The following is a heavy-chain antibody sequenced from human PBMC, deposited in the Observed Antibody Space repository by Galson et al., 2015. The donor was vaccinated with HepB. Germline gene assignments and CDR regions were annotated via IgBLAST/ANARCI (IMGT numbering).Heavy chain of an antibody. V-gene: IGHV3-74*01. Sequence: SLRLSCAASGFTFSSYWMHWVRQAPGKGLVWVSRINLDGTTTSYADSVKGRVTISRDNAKNTLYLQMNSLRAEDTAVYYCARGNYYAMDVWSQGTTVTVSS. CDR3: ARGNYYAMDV. CDR2: INLDGTTT. J-gene: IGHJ6*02. D-gene: IGHD2/OR15-2a*01. CDR1: GFTFSSYW.